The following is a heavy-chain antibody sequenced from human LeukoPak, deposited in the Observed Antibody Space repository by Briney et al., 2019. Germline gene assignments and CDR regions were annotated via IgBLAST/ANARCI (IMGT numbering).Heavy chain of an antibody. J-gene: IGHJ6*02. D-gene: IGHD2-2*01. V-gene: IGHV4-59*01. Sequence: SETLSLTCTVSGGSISSYYWSWIRQSPGKGLEWIGYIYYSGSTNYNPSLKSRVTISVDTSKNQFSLKLSSVTAADTAVYYCARGIVVVPAARLYYYYYGMDVWGQGTTVTVSS. CDR1: GGSISSYY. CDR2: IYYSGST. CDR3: ARGIVVVPAARLYYYYYGMDV.